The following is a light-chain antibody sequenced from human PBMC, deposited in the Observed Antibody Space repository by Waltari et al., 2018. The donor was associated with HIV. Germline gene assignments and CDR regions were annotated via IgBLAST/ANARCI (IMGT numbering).Light chain of an antibody. CDR1: SSNIGAGTA. V-gene: IGLV1-40*01. CDR3: QSYDASQRV. Sequence: QSLLTQPPSVSGAPGQRVTISCTGSSSNIGAGTAVHWYQHLPGTAPKLLIYNNNIRPSGVPDRFSGSKSGTSASLAIIGLQAEDEADDYCQSYDASQRVFGGGTKLAVL. J-gene: IGLJ3*02. CDR2: NNN.